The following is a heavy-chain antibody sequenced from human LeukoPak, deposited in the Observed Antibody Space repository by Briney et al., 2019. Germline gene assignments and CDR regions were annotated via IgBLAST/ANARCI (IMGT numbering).Heavy chain of an antibody. V-gene: IGHV3-7*03. CDR3: GRDGGPVDH. Sequence: GGSLRLSCAASGFTFRSYWVSWVRQAPGKGLEWVANLNQDGSEKYYVDSVKGRFTISRDNAKKSLYLQMNSLRAEDTAVYYCGRDGGPVDHWGQGTLVTVSS. J-gene: IGHJ4*02. CDR1: GFTFRSYW. D-gene: IGHD3-16*01. CDR2: LNQDGSEK.